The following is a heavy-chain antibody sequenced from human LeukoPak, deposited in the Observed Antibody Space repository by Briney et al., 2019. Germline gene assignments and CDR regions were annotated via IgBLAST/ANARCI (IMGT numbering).Heavy chain of an antibody. CDR3: ARIYDSSGYYSYYFDY. CDR1: GYTFTSYA. CDR2: IIPTFGTA. Sequence: SVKVSCKASGYTFTSYAISWVRQAPGQGLEWMGGIIPTFGTANYAQKFQGRVTITADESTSTAYMELSSLRSEDTAVYYCARIYDSSGYYSYYFDYWGQGTLVTVSS. V-gene: IGHV1-69*13. D-gene: IGHD3-22*01. J-gene: IGHJ4*02.